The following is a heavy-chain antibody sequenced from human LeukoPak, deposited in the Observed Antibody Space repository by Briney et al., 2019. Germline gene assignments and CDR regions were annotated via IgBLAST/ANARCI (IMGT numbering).Heavy chain of an antibody. CDR1: GGSFSGYY. Sequence: SETLSLTCAVYGGSFSGYYWSWIRQPPGKGLEWIGEINHSGSTNYNPSLKSRVTILVDTSKNQFSLKLSSVTAADTAVYYCARAYYYYYYYMDVWGKGTTVTVSS. V-gene: IGHV4-34*01. CDR2: INHSGST. CDR3: ARAYYYYYYYMDV. J-gene: IGHJ6*03.